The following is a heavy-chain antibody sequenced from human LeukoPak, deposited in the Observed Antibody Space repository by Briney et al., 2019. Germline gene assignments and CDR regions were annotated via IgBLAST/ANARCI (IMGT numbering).Heavy chain of an antibody. D-gene: IGHD2-2*01. CDR1: GDSISSYY. V-gene: IGHV4-59*01. CDR2: IYYSGST. Sequence: SETLSLTCTVTGDSISSYYWSWIRQPPGKGLEWIGYIYYSGSTNYNPSLKSRVTISVDTSKNQFSLKLSSVTAADTAVYYCATQYCSSTSCSYPFDPWGQGTLVTVSS. J-gene: IGHJ5*02. CDR3: ATQYCSSTSCSYPFDP.